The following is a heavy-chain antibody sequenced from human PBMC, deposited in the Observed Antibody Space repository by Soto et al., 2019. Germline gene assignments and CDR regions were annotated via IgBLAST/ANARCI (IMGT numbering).Heavy chain of an antibody. CDR1: GGSVSGHF. Sequence: QVQLQESGPGLVEPSEALSLICTVSGGSVSGHFWSWMRQPPGKRLEWIGNIYDGVTTNNNRSLMRRVTLSLHAAMSQFSLKFSAVAAADTAVCCCAINVNVWGQGTTVTVSS. CDR3: AINVNV. V-gene: IGHV4-59*02. CDR2: IYDGVTT. J-gene: IGHJ6*02.